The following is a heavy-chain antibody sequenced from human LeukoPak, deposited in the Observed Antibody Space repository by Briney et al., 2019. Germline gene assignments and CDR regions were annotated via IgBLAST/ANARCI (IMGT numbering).Heavy chain of an antibody. V-gene: IGHV3-23*01. J-gene: IGHJ4*02. CDR1: GFTFSSYA. CDR2: ISGSGGST. Sequence: GGSVRLSCAASGFTFSSYAMSWVRQAPGKGLEWVSAISGSGGSTYYADSVKGRFTISRDNSKNTLYLQMNSLRAEDTAVYYCAKGADSSGYFRPFDYWGQGTLVTVSS. CDR3: AKGADSSGYFRPFDY. D-gene: IGHD3-22*01.